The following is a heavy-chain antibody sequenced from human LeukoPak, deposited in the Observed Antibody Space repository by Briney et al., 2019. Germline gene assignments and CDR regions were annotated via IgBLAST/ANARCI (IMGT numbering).Heavy chain of an antibody. D-gene: IGHD3-22*01. CDR2: FDPEDGET. CDR1: GYTLTELS. V-gene: IGHV1-24*01. Sequence: ASVKVSCKVSGYTLTELSMHWVRQAPGKGLEWMGGFDPEDGETIYAQKFQGRVTMTEDTSTDTAYMELSSLRSEDTAVYFCAREYYYDSSGYSVDYYYYGMDVWGQGTTVTVSS. CDR3: AREYYYDSSGYSVDYYYYGMDV. J-gene: IGHJ6*02.